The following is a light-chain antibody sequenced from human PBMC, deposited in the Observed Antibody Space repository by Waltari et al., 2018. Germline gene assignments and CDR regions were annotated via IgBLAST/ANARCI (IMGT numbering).Light chain of an antibody. J-gene: IGKJ1*01. Sequence: EIVLTQSPGTLSLSLGERATVSCRASQGVSRALAWYQQKPGQAPRLLIYGASTRATGIPDRFSGSGSGTDFILTISRLEPDDFAVYYCQHYLRLPVTFGQGTTVEI. CDR2: GAS. CDR3: QHYLRLPVT. V-gene: IGKV3-20*01. CDR1: QGVSRA.